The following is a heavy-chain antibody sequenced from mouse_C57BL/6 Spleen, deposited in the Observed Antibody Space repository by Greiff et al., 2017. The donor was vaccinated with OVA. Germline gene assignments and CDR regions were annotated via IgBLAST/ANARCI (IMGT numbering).Heavy chain of an antibody. CDR3: AATTVVATGDY. V-gene: IGHV1-80*01. CDR2: IYPGDGDT. Sequence: QVHVKQSGAELVKPGASVKISCKASGYAFSSYWMNWVKQRPGKGLEWIGQIYPGDGDTNYNGKFKGKATLTADKSSSTAYMQLSSLTSEDSAVYFCAATTVVATGDYWGQGTTLTVSS. CDR1: GYAFSSYW. D-gene: IGHD1-1*01. J-gene: IGHJ2*01.